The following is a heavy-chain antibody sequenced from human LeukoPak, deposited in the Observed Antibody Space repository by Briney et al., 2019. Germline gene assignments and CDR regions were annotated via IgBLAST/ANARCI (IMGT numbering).Heavy chain of an antibody. V-gene: IGHV4-59*11. CDR3: ARMYSSSSGEYYMDV. Sequence: SETLSLTCTVTGGSISTHYWSWIRQPPGKGLEWIGYIYYSGSTNYNPSLKSRVTISVDTSKNQFSLKLSSVTAADTAVYYCARMYSSSSGEYYMDVWGKGTTVTVSS. D-gene: IGHD6-13*01. CDR2: IYYSGST. J-gene: IGHJ6*03. CDR1: GGSISTHY.